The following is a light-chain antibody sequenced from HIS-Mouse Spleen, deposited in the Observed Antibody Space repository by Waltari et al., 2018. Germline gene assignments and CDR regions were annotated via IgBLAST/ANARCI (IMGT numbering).Light chain of an antibody. Sequence: QSALTQPASVSGSPGQSIPISCTGTTSDVGGSNSVPWYQPHPGNAPKLMIYEVSNRPSGVSNRFSGSKSGNTASLTISGLQAEDEADYYCSSYTSSSTWVFGGGTKLTVL. CDR3: SSYTSSSTWV. CDR2: EVS. J-gene: IGLJ3*02. V-gene: IGLV2-14*01. CDR1: TSDVGGSNS.